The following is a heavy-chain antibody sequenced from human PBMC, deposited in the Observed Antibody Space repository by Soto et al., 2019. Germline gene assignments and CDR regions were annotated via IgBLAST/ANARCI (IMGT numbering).Heavy chain of an antibody. CDR2: ISGSGGNT. CDR3: ARGGWVHIVAAGALFDY. CDR1: GFTFNSYA. D-gene: IGHD6-13*01. Sequence: EVQLLESGGGLVQPGGSLRLSCAASGFTFNSYAMSWVRQAPGKGLEWVSAISGSGGNTYYADSVKGRFTISRDNSKNTLYLQGKSLRGEDTAVYYCARGGWVHIVAAGALFDYWGQGTLLTVSS. J-gene: IGHJ4*02. V-gene: IGHV3-23*01.